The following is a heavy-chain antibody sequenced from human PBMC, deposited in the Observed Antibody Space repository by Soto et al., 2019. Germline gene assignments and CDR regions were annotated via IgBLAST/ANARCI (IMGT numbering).Heavy chain of an antibody. CDR2: IGRKAKNYAT. CDR1: GFIFSGSA. J-gene: IGHJ4*02. Sequence: EVHLVQSGGGLVQPGGSLKLSCAASGFIFSGSAMHWVRQASGKGLEWVGRIGRKAKNYATEYGASVEGRFTISRDDSKNTTFLLMNSLKSEDTAVYFCVRQWPVVSPLDHWGQGTLVTVSS. D-gene: IGHD6-19*01. CDR3: VRQWPVVSPLDH. V-gene: IGHV3-73*02.